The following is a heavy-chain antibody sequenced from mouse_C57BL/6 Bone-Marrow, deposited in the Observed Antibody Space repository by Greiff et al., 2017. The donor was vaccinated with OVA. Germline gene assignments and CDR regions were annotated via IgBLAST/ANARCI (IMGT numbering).Heavy chain of an antibody. CDR1: GYTFTSYW. Sequence: QVQLQQSGAELVKPGASVKMSCKASGYTFTSYWITWVKQRPGQGLEWIGDIYPGSGSTNYNEKFKSKATLTVDTSSSTAYMQLSSLTSEDSAVYYCARGTAQAFYYFDYWGQGTTLTVSS. CDR3: ARGTAQAFYYFDY. D-gene: IGHD3-2*02. J-gene: IGHJ2*01. V-gene: IGHV1-55*01. CDR2: IYPGSGST.